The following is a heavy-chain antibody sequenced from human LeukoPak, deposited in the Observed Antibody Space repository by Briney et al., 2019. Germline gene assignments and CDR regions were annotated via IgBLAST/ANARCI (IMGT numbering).Heavy chain of an antibody. Sequence: GVSLRLSCAASGLTLSSHGMHWVRKAPGKGLGWVAGMWYDGIKEDYADSVKGRFTISRDMSKSTLNLQMNSLRVEVTAMFYCARDLSFGSLDFRGQGTLVTVSS. V-gene: IGHV3-33*01. CDR1: GLTLSSHG. D-gene: IGHD1-26*01. CDR3: ARDLSFGSLDF. CDR2: MWYDGIKE. J-gene: IGHJ4*02.